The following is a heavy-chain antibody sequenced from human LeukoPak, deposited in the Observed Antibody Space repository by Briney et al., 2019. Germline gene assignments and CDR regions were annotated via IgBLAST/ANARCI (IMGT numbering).Heavy chain of an antibody. V-gene: IGHV4-59*01. CDR2: IYYSGST. Sequence: SETLSLTCAVYGGSFSGYYWSWIRQPPGKGLEWIGYIYYSGSTKYNPSLKSRVTISVDTSKNQFSLKLSSVTAADTAVYYCARDAGFGEFDWFDPWGQGTLVTVSS. J-gene: IGHJ5*02. CDR1: GGSFSGYY. CDR3: ARDAGFGEFDWFDP. D-gene: IGHD3-10*01.